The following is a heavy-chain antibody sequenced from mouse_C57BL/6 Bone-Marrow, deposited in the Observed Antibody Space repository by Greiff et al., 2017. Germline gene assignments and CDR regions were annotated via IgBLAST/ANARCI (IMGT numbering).Heavy chain of an antibody. D-gene: IGHD1-1*01. Sequence: VQLQQSGPGLVQPSQSLSITCTVSGFSLTSYGVHWVRQSPGKGLEWLGVIWRGGSTDYNAAFMSRLSITKDNSKSQVFFKMNSLQADDTAIYYCAAHYYGSSYGLYYAMDYWGQGTSVTVSS. V-gene: IGHV2-5*01. CDR1: GFSLTSYG. J-gene: IGHJ4*01. CDR3: AAHYYGSSYGLYYAMDY. CDR2: IWRGGST.